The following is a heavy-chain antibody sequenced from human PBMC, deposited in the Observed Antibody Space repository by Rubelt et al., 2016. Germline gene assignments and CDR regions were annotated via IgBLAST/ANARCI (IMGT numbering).Heavy chain of an antibody. CDR2: ISGSGGST. J-gene: IGHJ4*02. CDR3: AKGTMIVAEFDY. V-gene: IGHV3-23*01. D-gene: IGHD3-22*01. CDR1: GFTFSSYA. Sequence: EVQLLESGGGLVQPGGSLRLSCAASGFTFSSYAMSWVRQAPGKGLECVSAISGSGGSTYYAGSVKGLLTISRDNSKNTLYLQMNSLRAEDTAVYYCAKGTMIVAEFDYWGQGTLVTVSS.